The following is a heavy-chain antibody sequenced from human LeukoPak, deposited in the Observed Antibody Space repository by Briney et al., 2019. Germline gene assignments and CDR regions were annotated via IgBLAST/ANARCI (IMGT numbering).Heavy chain of an antibody. J-gene: IGHJ4*02. CDR2: IYSGGST. CDR3: ARGDGLWFGKFL. V-gene: IGHV3-53*01. Sequence: GGSLRLSCAASGFTVSSNYMGWVRQAPGKGLEWVSVIYSGGSTYYADSVKGRFTISRDNSKNTLYLQMNSLRAEDTAVYYCARGDGLWFGKFLWGQGTLVTVSS. D-gene: IGHD3-10*01. CDR1: GFTVSSNY.